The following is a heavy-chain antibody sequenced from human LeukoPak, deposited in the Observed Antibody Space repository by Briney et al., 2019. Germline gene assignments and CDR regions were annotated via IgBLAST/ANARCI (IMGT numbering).Heavy chain of an antibody. Sequence: PGGSLRLSCAASGFTFSPSDIHWVRQAPGKGLEWVAVISYDGSNKYYADSVKGRFTISRDNSKNTLYLQMNSLRAEDTAVYYCAGSSTGWQYFDYWGQGTLATVSS. V-gene: IGHV3-30*19. J-gene: IGHJ4*02. CDR2: ISYDGSNK. D-gene: IGHD6-19*01. CDR1: GFTFSPSD. CDR3: AGSSTGWQYFDY.